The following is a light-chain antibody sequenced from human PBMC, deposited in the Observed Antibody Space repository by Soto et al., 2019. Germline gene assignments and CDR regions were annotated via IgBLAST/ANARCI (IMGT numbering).Light chain of an antibody. CDR3: QQYGGSPLYT. CDR2: AAS. V-gene: IGKV3-20*01. J-gene: IGKJ2*01. CDR1: QSVSSSD. Sequence: EIVLTQSPGTLSLSPGDRATLSCRASQSVSSSDLAWHQQKPGQAPRLLLYAASTRATGIPDRFSGSGSGTDFTLTISRLEPEDFAVYYCQQYGGSPLYTFGQGTKLEIK.